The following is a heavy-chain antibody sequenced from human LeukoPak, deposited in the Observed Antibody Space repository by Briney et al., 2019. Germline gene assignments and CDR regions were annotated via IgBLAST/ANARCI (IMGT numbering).Heavy chain of an antibody. CDR3: ARRGPYCSGGSCFGFDP. CDR2: IYYSGST. CDR1: GGSISSSSYY. Sequence: SETLSLTCTVSGGSISSSSYYWGWIRQPAGKGLEWIGSIYYSGSTYYNPSLKSRVAISVDTSKNQFSLKLSSVTAADTAVYYCARRGPYCSGGSCFGFDPWGQGTLVTVSS. V-gene: IGHV4-39*01. J-gene: IGHJ5*02. D-gene: IGHD2-15*01.